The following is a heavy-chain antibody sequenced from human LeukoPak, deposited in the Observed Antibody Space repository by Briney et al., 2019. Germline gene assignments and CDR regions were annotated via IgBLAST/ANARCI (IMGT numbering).Heavy chain of an antibody. CDR3: ASATLRCSGGSCYEMDV. J-gene: IGHJ6*04. CDR1: GGTFSSYT. Sequence: SVKVSCKASGGTFSSYTISWVRQAPGQGLEWMGGIIPLFGTPDYAQKFQDRLTITADKSTSTAYMELGSLRSEDTAVYYCASATLRCSGGSCYEMDVWGKGTTVTVSS. D-gene: IGHD2-15*01. V-gene: IGHV1-69*06. CDR2: IIPLFGTP.